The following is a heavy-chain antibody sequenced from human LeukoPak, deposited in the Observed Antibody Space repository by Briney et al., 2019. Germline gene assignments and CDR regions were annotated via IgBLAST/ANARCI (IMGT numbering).Heavy chain of an antibody. CDR3: ARHGVGATGYYYYYMDV. Sequence: ASVKVSCKASGYTFTSYGISWVRQATGQGLEWMGWISAYNGNTNYAQKLQGGVTMTTDTSTSTAYMELRSLRSDDSAVYYCARHGVGATGYYYYYMDVWGKGTTVTISS. CDR1: GYTFTSYG. J-gene: IGHJ6*03. D-gene: IGHD1-26*01. CDR2: ISAYNGNT. V-gene: IGHV1-18*01.